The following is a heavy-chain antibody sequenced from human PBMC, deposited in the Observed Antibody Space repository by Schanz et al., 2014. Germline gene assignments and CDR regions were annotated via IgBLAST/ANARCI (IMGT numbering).Heavy chain of an antibody. J-gene: IGHJ4*02. V-gene: IGHV3-11*01. CDR2: IGNGGVTI. Sequence: QGQLVESGGGVVQPGKSLRLSCTASGFPFSDYFMAWIRQPPGRGLEWVSYIGNGGVTIYYADSVKGRFTISRDNSKNSLYLQMNSLRAGDAAVYYCARGLIAAAGGAFDYWGQGTLVAVSA. CDR3: ARGLIAAAGGAFDY. CDR1: GFPFSDYF. D-gene: IGHD6-13*01.